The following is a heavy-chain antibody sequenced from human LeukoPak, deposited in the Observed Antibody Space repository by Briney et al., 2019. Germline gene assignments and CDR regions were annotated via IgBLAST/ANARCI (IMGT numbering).Heavy chain of an antibody. V-gene: IGHV3-23*01. CDR1: GFTFRSYD. CDR3: AKEGIQLLTDY. CDR2: ISGSGGST. J-gene: IGHJ4*02. D-gene: IGHD5-18*01. Sequence: GGSLRLSCAASGFTFRSYDMSWVRQAPGKGLEWVSAISGSGGSTYYAHSVKGRFTISGDNSKNTLYLQMNSLRAEDTAVYYCAKEGIQLLTDYWGQGTLVTVSS.